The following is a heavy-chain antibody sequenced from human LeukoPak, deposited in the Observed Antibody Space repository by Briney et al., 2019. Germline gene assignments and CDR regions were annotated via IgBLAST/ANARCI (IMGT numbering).Heavy chain of an antibody. Sequence: PGGSLRLSCAASGFRFSKYWVHWVRHGPGKGLAYVSGIRGDGRFTSYADSVKGRFTISRDNAKNTLYLQMSSLRVEDTAVYYCATERFDGFDMWGQGTMVTVLS. CDR1: GFRFSKYW. J-gene: IGHJ3*02. CDR3: ATERFDGFDM. CDR2: IRGDGRFT. D-gene: IGHD6-25*01. V-gene: IGHV3-74*01.